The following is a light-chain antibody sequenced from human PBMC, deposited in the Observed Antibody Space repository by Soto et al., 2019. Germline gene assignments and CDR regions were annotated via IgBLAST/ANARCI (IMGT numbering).Light chain of an antibody. V-gene: IGLV1-44*01. J-gene: IGLJ2*01. CDR2: SDN. CDR1: SSNIGSNT. CDR3: AAWEDIVSGPGVV. Sequence: QSVLTQAPSASGTPGQRVTISCSGSSSNIGSNTVNWYQHLPGTAPKLLIYSDNQRPSGVPDRFSGSKSGTSASLAIRGLHSEDEADYYCAAWEDIVSGPGVVFGGGTKLTVL.